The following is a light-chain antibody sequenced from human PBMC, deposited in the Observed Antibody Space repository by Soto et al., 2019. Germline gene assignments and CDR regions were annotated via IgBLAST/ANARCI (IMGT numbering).Light chain of an antibody. CDR1: SSDVGGYKY. CDR2: EVS. CDR3: SSYTSSSAVI. V-gene: IGLV2-14*01. Sequence: QSALTQPASVSGSPGQSITISCTRTSSDVGGYKYVSWYQQHPGKAPKLMIYEVSNRPSGVSNRFSGSKSGNTASLTISGLQAEDEADYHCSSYTSSSAVIFGGGTKLTVL. J-gene: IGLJ2*01.